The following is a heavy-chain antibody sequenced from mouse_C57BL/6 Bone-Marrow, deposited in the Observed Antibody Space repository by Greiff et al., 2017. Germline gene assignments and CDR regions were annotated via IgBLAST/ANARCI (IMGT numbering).Heavy chain of an antibody. D-gene: IGHD3-1*01. J-gene: IGHJ2*01. CDR1: GYTFTSYW. V-gene: IGHV1-59*01. CDR2: IDPSDSYH. Sequence: VQLQQPGAELVRPGTSVKLSCKASGYTFTSYWMHWVKQRPGQGLEWIGVIDPSDSYHNYNQKFKGKATLTVDPSSSTAYMQLSSLTSEDSAVYYCARSGDSYYFDYWCQGTTLTVSS. CDR3: ARSGDSYYFDY.